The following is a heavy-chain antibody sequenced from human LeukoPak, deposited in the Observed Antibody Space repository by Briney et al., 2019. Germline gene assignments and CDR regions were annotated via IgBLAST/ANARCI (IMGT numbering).Heavy chain of an antibody. Sequence: GGSLRLSCAASGFTVSSNYMNWVRQAPGKGLEWVSVIYSGGSTYYADSVKGRFTISRDNSKNTLYLQMNSLRAEDTAVYYCARGVAGTSDGVDCWGQGTLVTVSS. CDR2: IYSGGST. D-gene: IGHD6-19*01. V-gene: IGHV3-53*01. J-gene: IGHJ4*02. CDR1: GFTVSSNY. CDR3: ARGVAGTSDGVDC.